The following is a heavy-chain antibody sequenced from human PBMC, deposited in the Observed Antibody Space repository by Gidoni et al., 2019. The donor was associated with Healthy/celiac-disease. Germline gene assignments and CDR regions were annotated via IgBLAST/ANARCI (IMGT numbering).Heavy chain of an antibody. V-gene: IGHV3-48*01. D-gene: IGHD3-3*01. CDR3: ARDDVLRFLEWPINAFDI. CDR2: ISSSSSTI. J-gene: IGHJ3*02. Sequence: EVQLVAYGGGLVQPGGSLRLSCAASGFTFSSYSMNWVRQAPGKGLEWVSYISSSSSTIYYADSVKGRFTISRDNAKNSLYLQMNSLRAEDTAVYYCARDDVLRFLEWPINAFDIWGQGTMVTVSS. CDR1: GFTFSSYS.